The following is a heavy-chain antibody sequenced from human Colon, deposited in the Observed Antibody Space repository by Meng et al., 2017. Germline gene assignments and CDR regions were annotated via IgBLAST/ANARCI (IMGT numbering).Heavy chain of an antibody. D-gene: IGHD3-10*01. CDR1: GDSVSSNRAL. CDR2: TYYRSEWQN. CDR3: TTWYGEY. J-gene: IGHJ4*02. V-gene: IGHV6-1*01. Sequence: QVQLQQSGPELVQPSQTLSLTCAISGDSVSSNRALWHWVRQSPSRGLEWLGQTYYRSEWQNHYGVSVKSRITINADTSRNHFSLHLNSVTPEDTAVYYCTTWYGEYWGQGTLVTVSS.